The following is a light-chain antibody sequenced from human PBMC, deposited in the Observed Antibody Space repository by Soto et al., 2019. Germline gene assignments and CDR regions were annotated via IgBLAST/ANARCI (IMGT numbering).Light chain of an antibody. Sequence: QAVVTQEPSLSVSPGGTVTLTCGLTSGSVSTTHYLSWYQQTPGQPPRTLIYSTNIRSSGVPAHFSGSILGNKAALTITGAQADDESDYYCVLYMSSDIWVFGGGTKLTVL. J-gene: IGLJ3*02. CDR3: VLYMSSDIWV. CDR1: SGSVSTTHY. CDR2: STN. V-gene: IGLV8-61*01.